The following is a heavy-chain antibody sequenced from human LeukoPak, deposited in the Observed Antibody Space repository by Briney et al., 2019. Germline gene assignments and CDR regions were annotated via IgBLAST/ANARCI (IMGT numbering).Heavy chain of an antibody. J-gene: IGHJ5*02. Sequence: PGGSLRLSCAVSGFTFSSYGMHWVRQAPGKGLEWVAVIWNDGSEEYHADSVRGRFTISRDNSKNTLYLQMNGLRAEDTAVYYCAKDGCRITSCHVLVDPWGQGTLVTVSS. V-gene: IGHV3-30*02. CDR2: IWNDGSEE. CDR1: GFTFSSYG. D-gene: IGHD2-2*01. CDR3: AKDGCRITSCHVLVDP.